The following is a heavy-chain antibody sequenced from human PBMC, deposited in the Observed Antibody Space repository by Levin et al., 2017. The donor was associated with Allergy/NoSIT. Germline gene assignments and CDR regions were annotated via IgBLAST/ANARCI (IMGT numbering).Heavy chain of an antibody. V-gene: IGHV3-74*01. CDR1: GFTFRNYW. CDR3: ARDLGSYAVYGMDV. CDR2: INSDGSST. Sequence: RGESLKISCAASGFTFRNYWMHWVRQAPGKGLVWVSRINSDGSSTIYADSVKGRFTISRDNAKNTLYLQMNSLRVEDTAVYYCARDLGSYAVYGMDVWGQGTTVTVSS. J-gene: IGHJ6*02. D-gene: IGHD2-2*01.